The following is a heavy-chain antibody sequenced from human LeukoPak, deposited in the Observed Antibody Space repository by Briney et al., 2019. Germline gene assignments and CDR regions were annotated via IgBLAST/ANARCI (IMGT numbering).Heavy chain of an antibody. J-gene: IGHJ5*02. CDR1: GFTFSLNE. CDR2: INGPASNI. CDR3: AGRSNWFDP. Sequence: GGSLRLSCAASGFTFSLNEMNWVRQAPGKGLEWVSYINGPASNIFYADSVKGRFTISRDNAKNSLYLQMNSLRAEDTAVYYCAGRSNWFDPWGQGTLVTVSS. V-gene: IGHV3-48*03.